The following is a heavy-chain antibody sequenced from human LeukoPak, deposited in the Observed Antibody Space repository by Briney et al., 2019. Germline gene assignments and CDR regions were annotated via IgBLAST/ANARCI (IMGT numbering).Heavy chain of an antibody. Sequence: SETLSLTCTVSGGSISSYYRRWIRQPAGKGLEWIGRIYASGGTNYSPSLKSRVTISVDTSKNQFSLKLSSVTAADTAVYFCARQLRGEAVAGHLQPVDYWGQGTLVTVSS. V-gene: IGHV4-4*07. CDR3: ARQLRGEAVAGHLQPVDY. D-gene: IGHD6-19*01. CDR1: GGSISSYY. J-gene: IGHJ4*02. CDR2: IYASGGT.